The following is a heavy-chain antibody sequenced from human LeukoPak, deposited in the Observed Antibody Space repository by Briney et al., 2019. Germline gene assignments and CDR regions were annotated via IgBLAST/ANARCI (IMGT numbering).Heavy chain of an antibody. CDR2: IYYSGST. V-gene: IGHV4-30-4*01. J-gene: IGHJ4*02. CDR3: ARVGYCSSTSCYMSIDY. Sequence: MSSQTLSLTCTVSGGSISSGDYYWSWIRQPPGKGLEWIGYIYYSGSTYYNPSLKSRVTISVDTSKNQFSLKLSSVTAADTAVYYCARVGYCSSTSCYMSIDYWGQGTLVTVSS. D-gene: IGHD2-2*02. CDR1: GGSISSGDYY.